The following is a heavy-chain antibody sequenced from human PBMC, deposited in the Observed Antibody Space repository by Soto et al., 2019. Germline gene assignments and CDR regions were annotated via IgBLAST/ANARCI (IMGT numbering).Heavy chain of an antibody. Sequence: QVQRQESGPGLVKPSESLSLTCTVSGGSISSSSYYWGWIRQPPGKGLEWIGSIYYSGSTYYNPSLKSRVTISVDTSKSQLSLKLSSVTAADTAVYYCARHRRIEAADWGQGTLVTVSS. CDR1: GGSISSSSYY. D-gene: IGHD6-13*01. V-gene: IGHV4-39*01. CDR3: ARHRRIEAAD. CDR2: IYYSGST. J-gene: IGHJ4*02.